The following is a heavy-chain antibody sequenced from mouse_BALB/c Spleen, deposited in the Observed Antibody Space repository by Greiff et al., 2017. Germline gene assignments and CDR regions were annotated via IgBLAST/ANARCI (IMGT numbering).Heavy chain of an antibody. CDR1: GFNIKDTY. J-gene: IGHJ3*01. D-gene: IGHD2-2*01. V-gene: IGHV14-3*02. Sequence: VQLQQSGAELVKPGASVKLSCTASGFNIKDTYMHWVKQRPEQGLEWIGRIDPANGNTIYDPKFQGKASITADTSSNTAYLQLSSLTSEDTAVYYCARGYYGYDGEFAYWGQGTLVTVSA. CDR2: IDPANGNT. CDR3: ARGYYGYDGEFAY.